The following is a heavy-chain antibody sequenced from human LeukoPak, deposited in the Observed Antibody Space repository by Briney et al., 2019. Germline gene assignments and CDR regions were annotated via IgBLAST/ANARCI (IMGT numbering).Heavy chain of an antibody. CDR3: AGDSSGYIIGYMDV. Sequence: GGSLRLSCAASGFTFSDYYMSWIRQAPGKGLEWVSYISSSGSTIYYADSVKGRFTISRDNSKNTLYLQMSSLRAEDTAVYYCAGDSSGYIIGYMDVWGKGTTVTVSS. J-gene: IGHJ6*03. D-gene: IGHD3-22*01. CDR2: ISSSGSTI. V-gene: IGHV3-11*04. CDR1: GFTFSDYY.